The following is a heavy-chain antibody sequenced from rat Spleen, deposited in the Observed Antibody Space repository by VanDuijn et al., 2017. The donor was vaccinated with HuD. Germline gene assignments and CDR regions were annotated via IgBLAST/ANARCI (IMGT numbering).Heavy chain of an antibody. CDR2: ISNTGGTT. J-gene: IGHJ3*01. V-gene: IGHV5-31*01. CDR3: TTENFWFAF. CDR1: GFTFNNYW. Sequence: EVQLVESGGGLVQPGRSLKLSCVASGFTFNNYWMTWIRQAPGKGLEWVASISNTGGTTNYPDSVKGRISISRDNARSTLYLQIDSLRSEDTATYYCTTENFWFAFWGQGSLVTVSS.